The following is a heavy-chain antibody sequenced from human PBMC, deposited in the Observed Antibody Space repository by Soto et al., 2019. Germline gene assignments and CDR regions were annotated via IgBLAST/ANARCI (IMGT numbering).Heavy chain of an antibody. CDR1: GFTFSDYY. D-gene: IGHD3-3*01. CDR2: ISSSSSYT. CDR3: ARDQTVRFLEWLEKYYFDY. Sequence: GGSLRLSCAASGFTFSDYYMSWIRQAPGKGLEWVSYISSSSSYTNYADSVKGRFTISRDNAKNSLYLQMNSLRAEDTAVYYCARDQTVRFLEWLEKYYFDYWGQGTLVTVSS. V-gene: IGHV3-11*06. J-gene: IGHJ4*02.